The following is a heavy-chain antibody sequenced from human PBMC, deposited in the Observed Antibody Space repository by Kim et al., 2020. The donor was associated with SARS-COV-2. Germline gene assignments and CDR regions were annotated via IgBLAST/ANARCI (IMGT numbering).Heavy chain of an antibody. V-gene: IGHV3-30-3*01. D-gene: IGHD3-10*01. CDR2: GSNK. J-gene: IGHJ4*02. Sequence: GSNKYYADSVKGRFTISRDNSKNTLYLQMNSLRAEDTAVYYCARDGVFDYWGQGTLVTVSS. CDR3: ARDGVFDY.